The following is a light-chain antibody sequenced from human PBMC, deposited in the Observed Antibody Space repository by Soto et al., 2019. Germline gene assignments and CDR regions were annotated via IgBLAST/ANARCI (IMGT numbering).Light chain of an antibody. CDR3: QSYDNRLSGV. V-gene: IGLV1-40*01. CDR2: GNT. J-gene: IGLJ3*02. CDR1: TSDIGAGYD. Sequence: QPVLTQPPSVSGAPGQTVTISCTRTTSDIGAGYDVHWYQQLPGTAPKLLIFGNTNRPSGVPDRFSGSKSDTSASLAITGLQAEDEADYYCQSYDNRLSGVFGGGTKLTVL.